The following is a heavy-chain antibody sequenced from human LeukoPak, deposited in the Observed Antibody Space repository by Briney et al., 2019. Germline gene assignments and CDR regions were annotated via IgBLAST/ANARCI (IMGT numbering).Heavy chain of an antibody. CDR1: GYSISSGYY. V-gene: IGHV4-38-2*02. CDR3: ARDARYDFWSGYYRNWFDP. Sequence: SETLSLTCTVSGYSISSGYYWGWTRQPPGKGLEWIGSIYHSGSTYYNPSLKSRVTISVDTSKNQFSLKLSSVTAADTAVYYCARDARYDFWSGYYRNWFDPWGQGTLVTVSS. J-gene: IGHJ5*02. D-gene: IGHD3-3*01. CDR2: IYHSGST.